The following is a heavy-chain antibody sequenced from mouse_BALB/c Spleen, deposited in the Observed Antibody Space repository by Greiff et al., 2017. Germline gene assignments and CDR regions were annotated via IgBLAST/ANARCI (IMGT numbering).Heavy chain of an antibody. CDR1: GYSITSDYA. CDR3: ARLDYGYDEGAWFAY. Sequence: EVKLQESGPGLVKPSQSLSLTCTVTGYSITSDYAWNWIRQFPGNKLEWMGYISYSGSTSYNPSLKSRISITRDTSKNQFFLQLNSVTTEDTATYYCARLDYGYDEGAWFAYWGQGTLVTVSA. V-gene: IGHV3-2*02. J-gene: IGHJ3*01. D-gene: IGHD2-2*01. CDR2: ISYSGST.